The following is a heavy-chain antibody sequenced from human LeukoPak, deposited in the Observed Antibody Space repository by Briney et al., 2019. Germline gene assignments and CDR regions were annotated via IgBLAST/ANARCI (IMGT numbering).Heavy chain of an antibody. CDR1: GFTFSSYS. J-gene: IGHJ3*02. CDR3: ARKGVTTTASGAFDI. D-gene: IGHD4-17*01. Sequence: GSLRLSCAASGFTFSSYSMNWVRQAPGKGLEWIGEINHSGSTNYNPSLKSRVTISVDTSKNQFSLKLSSVTAADTAVYYCARKGVTTTASGAFDIWGQGTMVTVSS. CDR2: INHSGST. V-gene: IGHV4-34*01.